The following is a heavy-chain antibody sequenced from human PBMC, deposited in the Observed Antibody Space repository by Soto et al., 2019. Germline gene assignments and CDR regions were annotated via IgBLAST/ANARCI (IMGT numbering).Heavy chain of an antibody. V-gene: IGHV5-10-1*01. D-gene: IGHD6-13*01. Sequence: EVQLVQSGAEVKKPGESLRISCKGSGYSFTSYWISWVRQMPGKGLERMGRIDPSDSYTSHSPSFQGHVTISADKSISTGYLQWSSLKASDTAIYYCARHYSSNEYDYWGQGTLVTVSS. CDR2: IDPSDSYT. CDR1: GYSFTSYW. J-gene: IGHJ4*02. CDR3: ARHYSSNEYDY.